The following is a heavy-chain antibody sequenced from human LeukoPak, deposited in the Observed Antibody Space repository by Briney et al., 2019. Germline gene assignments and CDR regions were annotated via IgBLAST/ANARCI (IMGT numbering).Heavy chain of an antibody. D-gene: IGHD1-26*01. J-gene: IGHJ4*02. V-gene: IGHV3-33*08. CDR1: GFTFSSYG. CDR2: IWYDGSNK. Sequence: QPGGSLRLSCAAPGFTFSSYGMHWVRQAPGQGLEWVALIWYDGSNKYYADSVKGRFTISRDNSKNTVYLQMNSLRVEDTAIYYCARDRPTGSYYSIDYWGQGTLATVSS. CDR3: ARDRPTGSYYSIDY.